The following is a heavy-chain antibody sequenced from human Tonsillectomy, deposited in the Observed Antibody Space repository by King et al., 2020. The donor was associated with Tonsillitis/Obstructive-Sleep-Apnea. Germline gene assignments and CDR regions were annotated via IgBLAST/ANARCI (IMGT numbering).Heavy chain of an antibody. J-gene: IGHJ6*03. CDR1: GGSFSGYY. D-gene: IGHD2/OR15-2a*01. CDR2: INHSGST. V-gene: IGHV4-34*01. CDR3: ARGNHPRNIERIHRNYYYYRDV. Sequence: VQLQQWGAGLLKPSETLSLTCAVYGGSFSGYYWSWIRQPPGKGLEWIGEINHSGSTNYNPSLKSRVTISVDTSKNQFSLKLSSVTAADTAVYYCARGNHPRNIERIHRNYYYYRDVWGKGTTVTVSS.